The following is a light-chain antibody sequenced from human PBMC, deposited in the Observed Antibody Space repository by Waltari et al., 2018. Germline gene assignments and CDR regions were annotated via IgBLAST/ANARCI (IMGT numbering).Light chain of an antibody. Sequence: QAGLTPPPSVSTDLRQTATLTCTGNSNNVGNQGAAWLQQHQGRPPKLVSYRNNTRPSGISERFSASRSGNTASLTITELQPEDEADYYCSAWDSGLTVWVFGGGTKLTVL. V-gene: IGLV10-54*04. CDR2: RNN. CDR1: SNNVGNQG. CDR3: SAWDSGLTVWV. J-gene: IGLJ3*02.